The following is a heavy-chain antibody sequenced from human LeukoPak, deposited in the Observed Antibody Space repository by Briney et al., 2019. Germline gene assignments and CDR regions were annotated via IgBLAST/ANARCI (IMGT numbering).Heavy chain of an antibody. Sequence: SGPTLVNPTQTLTLTCTFSGFSLSTSGMCVSWIRQPPGRALEWLARIDWDDDKYYSTSLKTRLTISKDTSKNQVVPTMTNMDPVDTATYYCARMITLSNGRYSSKTLDYWGQGTLVTVSS. D-gene: IGHD1-26*01. J-gene: IGHJ4*02. CDR1: GFSLSTSGMC. CDR3: ARMITLSNGRYSSKTLDY. V-gene: IGHV2-70*11. CDR2: IDWDDDK.